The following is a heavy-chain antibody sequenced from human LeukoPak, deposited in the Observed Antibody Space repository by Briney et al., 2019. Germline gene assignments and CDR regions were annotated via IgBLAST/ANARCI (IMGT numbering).Heavy chain of an antibody. Sequence: GGSLRLSCAASGFTFSSYAMHWVRQAPGKGLEWVAVISYDGSNKYYADSVKGRFTISRDNSKNTLYLQMNSLRAEDTAVYYCARARRKTGNYYYYYGMDVWGQGTTVTVSS. CDR1: GFTFSSYA. CDR2: ISYDGSNK. D-gene: IGHD7-27*01. CDR3: ARARRKTGNYYYYYGMDV. J-gene: IGHJ6*02. V-gene: IGHV3-30-3*01.